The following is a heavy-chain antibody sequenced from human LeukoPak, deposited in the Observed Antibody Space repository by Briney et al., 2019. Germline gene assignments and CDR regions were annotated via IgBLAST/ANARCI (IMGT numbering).Heavy chain of an antibody. D-gene: IGHD3-22*01. CDR3: ARDTYYYDSSGYPVGYFDY. CDR2: IYYSGST. J-gene: IGHJ4*02. CDR1: GGSISSYY. Sequence: KPSETLSLTCTASGGSISSYYWSWIRQPPGKGLDWIGYIYYSGSTNYNPSLKSRVTISVDTSKNQFSLRLSSVTAADTAVYYCARDTYYYDSSGYPVGYFDYWGQGTLVTVSS. V-gene: IGHV4-59*01.